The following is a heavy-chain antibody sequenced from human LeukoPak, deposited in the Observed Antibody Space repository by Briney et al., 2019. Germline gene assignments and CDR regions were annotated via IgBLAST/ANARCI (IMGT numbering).Heavy chain of an antibody. D-gene: IGHD3-10*02. CDR3: ARSTGSTMFIDY. J-gene: IGHJ4*02. Sequence: SETLSPTCTVSGGSISPYYWGWIRQPPGKGLEWLGYIYYSGNTEYKPSLKSRVAMSVDTSKNQFSLRLSSVTAADTAVYYCARSTGSTMFIDYWGQGTLVTVSS. V-gene: IGHV4-59*01. CDR1: GGSISPYY. CDR2: IYYSGNT.